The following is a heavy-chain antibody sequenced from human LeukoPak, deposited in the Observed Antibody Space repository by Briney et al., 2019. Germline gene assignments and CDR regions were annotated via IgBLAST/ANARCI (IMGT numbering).Heavy chain of an antibody. CDR3: ARSGVQWQWLLTYDAFDI. D-gene: IGHD6-19*01. Sequence: HPGGSLRLSCAASGFTFSSYWMSWVRQAPGKGLEWVSVIYSGGTTTYYADSVKGRFTISRDNSKNTLFVQMNSLRTEDTAVYYCARSGVQWQWLLTYDAFDIWGQGTMVTVSS. CDR2: IYSGGTTT. J-gene: IGHJ3*02. V-gene: IGHV3-NL1*01. CDR1: GFTFSSYW.